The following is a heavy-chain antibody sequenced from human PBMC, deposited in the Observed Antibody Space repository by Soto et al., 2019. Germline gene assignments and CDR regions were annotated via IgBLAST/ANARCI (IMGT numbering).Heavy chain of an antibody. J-gene: IGHJ6*03. V-gene: IGHV4-39*01. Sequence: SETLSLTCTVSGGSISSSSYYWGWIRQPPGKGLEWIGSIYYSGSTYYNPSLKSRVTISVDTSKNQFSLKLSSVTAADTAVYYCARMGKQQLVTFDYYYYYYMDVWGKGTXVTVSS. CDR3: ARMGKQQLVTFDYYYYYYMDV. D-gene: IGHD6-13*01. CDR2: IYYSGST. CDR1: GGSISSSSYY.